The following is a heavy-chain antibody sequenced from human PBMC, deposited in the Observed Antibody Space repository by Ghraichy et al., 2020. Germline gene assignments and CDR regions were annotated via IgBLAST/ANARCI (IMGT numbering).Heavy chain of an antibody. D-gene: IGHD3-3*01. Sequence: GESLNISCAASGFTFSSYWMSWVRQAPGKGLEWVANIKQDGSEKYYVDSVKGRFTISRDNAKNSRYLQMNSLRAEDTAVYYCARGGDFWSGYYPGGNDYWGQGTLVTVSS. CDR3: ARGGDFWSGYYPGGNDY. V-gene: IGHV3-7*01. J-gene: IGHJ4*02. CDR2: IKQDGSEK. CDR1: GFTFSSYW.